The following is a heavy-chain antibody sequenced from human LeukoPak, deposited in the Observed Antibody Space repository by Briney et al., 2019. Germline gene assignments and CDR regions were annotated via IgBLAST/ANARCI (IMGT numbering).Heavy chain of an antibody. CDR3: AKQTYYDFWSGYGVLDY. CDR2: ISGSGGST. CDR1: GFTFSNYA. Sequence: PGGSLRLSCAASGFTFSNYAMSWVRQAPGKGLEWVSAISGSGGSTYYADSVKGRFTISRDNSKNTLYLQMNSLRAEDTAVYYCAKQTYYDFWSGYGVLDYWGQGTLVTVSS. V-gene: IGHV3-23*01. D-gene: IGHD3-3*01. J-gene: IGHJ4*02.